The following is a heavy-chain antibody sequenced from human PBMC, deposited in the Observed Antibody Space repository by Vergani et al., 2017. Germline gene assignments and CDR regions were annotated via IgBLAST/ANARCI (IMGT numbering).Heavy chain of an antibody. V-gene: IGHV5-51*03. CDR3: AKIRGYCNGGSCYFDY. J-gene: IGHJ4*02. Sequence: EVQLVQSGAEVKKPGESLKISCQGSGYSITSYWIGWVRQMPGKGLEWMGIIYPADSDTRYSPSFQGQVSISADKSISTAYLQWSSLKASDTAMYYCAKIRGYCNGGSCYFDYWGQGTLVTVSS. CDR2: IYPADSDT. D-gene: IGHD2-15*01. CDR1: GYSITSYW.